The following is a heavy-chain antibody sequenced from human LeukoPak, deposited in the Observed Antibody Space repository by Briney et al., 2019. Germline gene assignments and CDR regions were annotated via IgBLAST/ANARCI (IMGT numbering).Heavy chain of an antibody. Sequence: ASGTLSLTCTVSGVSISSFYWSWLRQPPGKGLEWIGYKHSSGDTNYNPSLKSRVTISVDTSKNQFSLKLSSVTAADTAVYYCVKANYWYFDLWGRGTLVTVSS. CDR1: GVSISSFY. CDR3: VKANYWYFDL. CDR2: KHSSGDT. V-gene: IGHV4-59*08. J-gene: IGHJ2*01.